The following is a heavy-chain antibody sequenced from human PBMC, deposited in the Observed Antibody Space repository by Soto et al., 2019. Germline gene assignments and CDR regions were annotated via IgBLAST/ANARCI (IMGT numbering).Heavy chain of an antibody. D-gene: IGHD2-2*01. CDR1: GGTFSSYA. J-gene: IGHJ5*02. Sequence: SVKVSCKASGGTFSSYAISWVRQAPGQGLEWMGGIIPIFGTANYAQKFQGRVTITADESTSTAYMELSSLRSEDTAVYYCAKSSTSCPLYGCFDPWGQGTLVTVSS. V-gene: IGHV1-69*13. CDR3: AKSSTSCPLYGCFDP. CDR2: IIPIFGTA.